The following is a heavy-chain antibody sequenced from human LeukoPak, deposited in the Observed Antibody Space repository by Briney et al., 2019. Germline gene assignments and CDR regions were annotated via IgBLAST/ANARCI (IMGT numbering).Heavy chain of an antibody. J-gene: IGHJ5*02. V-gene: IGHV4-30-2*01. CDR1: GGSISSGGYY. Sequence: SQTLSLTCTVSGGSISSGGYYWSWIRQPPGKGLEWIGYIYHSGSTYYNPSLKSRVTISVDTSKNQFSLKLSSVTAADTAIYYCAGEPGYCTGGSCYGGWFDPWGQGTLVTVSS. CDR3: AGEPGYCTGGSCYGGWFDP. CDR2: IYHSGST. D-gene: IGHD2-15*01.